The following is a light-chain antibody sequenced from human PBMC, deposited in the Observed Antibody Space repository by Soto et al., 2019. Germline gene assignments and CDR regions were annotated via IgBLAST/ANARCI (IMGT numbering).Light chain of an antibody. V-gene: IGKV3-11*01. J-gene: IGKJ4*01. CDR1: QTISTS. CDR3: QQRIRWPLT. Sequence: EIVLTQSPATLSLSPGERATLSCRASQTISTSLAWYQQKPGQSPRLLIYDASNRTTDIPARFSGSGSGTDFTLTISSLEPEDFAVYYCQQRIRWPLTFGGGTKVEIK. CDR2: DAS.